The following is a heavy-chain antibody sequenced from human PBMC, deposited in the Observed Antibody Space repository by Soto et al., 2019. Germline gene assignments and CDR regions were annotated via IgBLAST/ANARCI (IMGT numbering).Heavy chain of an antibody. CDR3: ARHKYVLGSYRYGQRHPYYFDY. V-gene: IGHV4-39*01. Sequence: SETLSLTCTVSGGSISDNDYYWSWIRQPPGKGLEWIGTISHTGTAYYNPSLESRVAISVDTSKNQFSLNLSSVTAADTAVYYCARHKYVLGSYRYGQRHPYYFDYWGQGTLVTVSS. CDR1: GGSISDNDYY. D-gene: IGHD3-16*02. CDR2: ISHTGTA. J-gene: IGHJ4*02.